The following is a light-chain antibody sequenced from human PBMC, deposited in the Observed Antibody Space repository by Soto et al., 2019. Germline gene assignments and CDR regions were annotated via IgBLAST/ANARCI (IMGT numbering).Light chain of an antibody. CDR1: QSVNSY. V-gene: IGKV3-15*01. CDR2: GAS. Sequence: EIVMTQSPATLSVSPGERATLSCRASQSVNSYLVWYQQKPGQAPTLLIFGASTRAAGIPARCSGGGAGTEFTLTISSRQSEDFGVYYCQQYNKWPPHTFGQGTKLEIK. J-gene: IGKJ2*01. CDR3: QQYNKWPPHT.